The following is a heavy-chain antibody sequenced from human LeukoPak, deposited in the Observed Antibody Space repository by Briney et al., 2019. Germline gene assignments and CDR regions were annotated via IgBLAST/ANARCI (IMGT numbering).Heavy chain of an antibody. CDR3: ATDPGEIVPAAKGPRGDYCYGMDV. J-gene: IGHJ6*02. D-gene: IGHD2-2*01. Sequence: ASVKVSCKVSGYTLTELSMHWVRQAPGKGLEWMGGFDPEDGETIYAQKFQGRVTMTEDTSTDTAYMELNSLRSDDTAVYYYATDPGEIVPAAKGPRGDYCYGMDVWGQGTTVTVSS. CDR2: FDPEDGET. CDR1: GYTLTELS. V-gene: IGHV1-24*01.